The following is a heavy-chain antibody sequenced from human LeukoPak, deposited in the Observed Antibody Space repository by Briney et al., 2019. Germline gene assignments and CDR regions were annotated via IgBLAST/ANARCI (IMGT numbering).Heavy chain of an antibody. D-gene: IGHD3-10*01. CDR2: IYYTGST. Sequence: SETLSPTRTVSGVSMSPYYWSWIRRPPGKGLEWIGNIYYTGSTNYNPSLKSRVTLSVDTSNNQFSLNLNSVTDADTAAYYCARYGSGIFDYWGPGTQVTVSS. CDR3: ARYGSGIFDY. J-gene: IGHJ4*02. CDR1: GVSMSPYY. V-gene: IGHV4-59*01.